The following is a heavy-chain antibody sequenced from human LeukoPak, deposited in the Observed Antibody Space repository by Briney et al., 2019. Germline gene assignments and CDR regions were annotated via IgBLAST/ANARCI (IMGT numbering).Heavy chain of an antibody. CDR3: ARAVVRYWFDP. D-gene: IGHD4-23*01. V-gene: IGHV4-34*01. CDR2: INHSGST. J-gene: IGHJ5*02. CDR1: GGSFSGYY. Sequence: PSETLSLTCAVYGGSFSGYYWSWIRQPPGKGLEWIGEINHSGSTNYNPSLKSRVTISVDTSKNQFSLKLSSVTAADTAVYYCARAVVRYWFDPWGQGTLVTVSS.